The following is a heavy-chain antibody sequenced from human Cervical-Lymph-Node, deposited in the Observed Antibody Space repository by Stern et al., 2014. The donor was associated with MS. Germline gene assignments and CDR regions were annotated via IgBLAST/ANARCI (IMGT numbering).Heavy chain of an antibody. D-gene: IGHD2-2*02. J-gene: IGHJ6*02. CDR1: GFTFRNYV. CDR2: ISYDGSNK. V-gene: IGHV3-30*03. Sequence: QLVQSGGGVVKPGRSLRLSCAASGFTFRNYVMNWVRQAPGKGLEWVAVISYDGSNKYYADSVKGRFTISRDNSKSTLSLQMSSLRAEDTAVYYCARDLKYCSGATCYTSYYYYYGMDVWGQGTTVTVSS. CDR3: ARDLKYCSGATCYTSYYYYYGMDV.